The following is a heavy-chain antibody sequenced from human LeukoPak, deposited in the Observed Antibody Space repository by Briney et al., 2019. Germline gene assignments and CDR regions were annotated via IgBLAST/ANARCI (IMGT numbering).Heavy chain of an antibody. CDR2: IYYSGST. J-gene: IGHJ6*02. CDR1: GGSISTYY. CDR3: ARHNDYYVVGGMDV. D-gene: IGHD3-10*02. V-gene: IGHV4-59*08. Sequence: PSETLSLTCTVSGGSISTYYWSWIRQPPGKGLEWIGYIYYSGSTNYNPSLKSRVTISVDTSKNQFSLKLSSVTAADTAVYYCARHNDYYVVGGMDVWGQGTTVTVSS.